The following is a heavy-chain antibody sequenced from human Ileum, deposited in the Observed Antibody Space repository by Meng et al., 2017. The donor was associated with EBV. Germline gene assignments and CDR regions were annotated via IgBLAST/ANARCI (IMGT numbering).Heavy chain of an antibody. V-gene: IGHV3-53*01. J-gene: IGHJ4*02. CDR2: IKRGGNT. CDR3: AGGNWNQGFFDY. CDR1: GLTVSSNH. D-gene: IGHD1-1*01. Sequence: EVQLVESGGDLIPPGGSLRVSCAASGLTVSSNHMSWVRQAPGKGLEWVSLIKRGGNTYYADSVRGRFAISRDNSKNTLYLQMNSLSAEDTAVYYCAGGNWNQGFFDYWGQGTLVTVSS.